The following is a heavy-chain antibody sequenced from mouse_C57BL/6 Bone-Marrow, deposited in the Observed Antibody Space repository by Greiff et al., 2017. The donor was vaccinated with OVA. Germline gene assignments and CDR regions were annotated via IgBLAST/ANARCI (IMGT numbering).Heavy chain of an antibody. V-gene: IGHV5-17*01. CDR1: GFTFSDYG. J-gene: IGHJ1*03. CDR3: ARGGYGSIHWYFDV. CDR2: IRSGSSTI. D-gene: IGHD1-1*01. Sequence: EVKLVASGGGLVKPGGSLKLSCAASGFTFSDYGMHWVRPAPEKGLEWVAYIRSGSSTIYYADTVKGRFTISRDTAKNTLFLQMTSLRSEDTAMYYCARGGYGSIHWYFDVWGTGTTVTVSS.